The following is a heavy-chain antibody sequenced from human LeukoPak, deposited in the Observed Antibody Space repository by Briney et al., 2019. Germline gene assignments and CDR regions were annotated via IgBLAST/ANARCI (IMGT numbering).Heavy chain of an antibody. V-gene: IGHV3-30-3*01. CDR1: GFTFSSYA. Sequence: GSLILSCAASGFTFSSYAMHWVRQAPGKGLEWVAVISYDGSNKYYADSVKGRFTISRDNSKNTLYLQMNSLRAEDTAVYYCAKDQEEDIVVVPAARRVKYYFDXXXXXXXVTVXX. J-gene: IGHJ4*02. CDR3: AKDQEEDIVVVPAARRVKYYFDX. D-gene: IGHD2-2*01. CDR2: ISYDGSNK.